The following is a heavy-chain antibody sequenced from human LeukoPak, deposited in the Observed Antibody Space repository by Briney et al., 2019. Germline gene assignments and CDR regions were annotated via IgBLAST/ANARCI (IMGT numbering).Heavy chain of an antibody. J-gene: IGHJ4*02. Sequence: SETLSLTCTVSDDSINNNYWSWIRQPPGKELECIGYTHYSGSTNYNPSLKSRVTISIDTSKNQFSLKLNSVTAADTAVYYCARRGLNRQNFDYWGQETLVTVSS. CDR2: THYSGST. CDR1: DDSINNNY. CDR3: ARRGLNRQNFDY. D-gene: IGHD3-16*01. V-gene: IGHV4-59*08.